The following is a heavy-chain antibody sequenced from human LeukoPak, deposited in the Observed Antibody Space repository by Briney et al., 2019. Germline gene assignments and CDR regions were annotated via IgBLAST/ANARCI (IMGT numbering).Heavy chain of an antibody. D-gene: IGHD6-6*01. CDR1: GFTFSSYA. V-gene: IGHV3-23*01. J-gene: IGHJ4*02. Sequence: GGSLRLSCAAAGFTFSSYAMSWVRQAPGKGLEWVSAISGSGGSTFYADSVKGRFTISRDNSKNTLYLQMNSLRAEDTAVYYCAKDRIAAPGITSEDWGQGTLVTVAS. CDR2: ISGSGGST. CDR3: AKDRIAAPGITSED.